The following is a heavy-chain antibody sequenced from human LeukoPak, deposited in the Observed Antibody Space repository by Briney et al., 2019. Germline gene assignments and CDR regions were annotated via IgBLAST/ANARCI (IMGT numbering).Heavy chain of an antibody. V-gene: IGHV3-21*01. CDR1: GFTFSSYC. Sequence: PGGSLRLSSANSGFTFSSYCMNWVRQAPGKGLEWVSSISSSGSYIYYADSVKGRFTISIDNAKNSLYLQLNSLRAEDTAVYYCARDRDFDNWGQGTLVTVSS. CDR3: ARDRDFDN. CDR2: ISSSGSYI. J-gene: IGHJ4*02. D-gene: IGHD3-10*01.